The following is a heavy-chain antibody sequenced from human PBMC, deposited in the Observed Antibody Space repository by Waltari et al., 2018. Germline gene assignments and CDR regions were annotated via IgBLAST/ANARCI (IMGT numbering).Heavy chain of an antibody. CDR3: ARQDYYYVKGYFDL. CDR1: GGSISSVAYY. V-gene: IGHV4-39*01. CDR2: IFSSGAT. J-gene: IGHJ2*01. Sequence: QLQLQESGPGLVKPSETVSLTCTVSGGSISSVAYYWGWVRQPPGKGLEFIASIFSSGATYYNPSLESRVTISVDTSKNQFSLELTSVTDADTAVYYCARQDYYYVKGYFDLWGRGTLVTVSS. D-gene: IGHD3-22*01.